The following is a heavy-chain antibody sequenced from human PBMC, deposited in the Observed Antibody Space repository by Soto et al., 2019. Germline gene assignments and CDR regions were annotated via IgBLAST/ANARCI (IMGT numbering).Heavy chain of an antibody. Sequence: ESGGGVVQPGWSLRLSCEAYGFTFSGNAMHWVRQAPGKGLEWVAVISNDGRRKYYADSVKGRFTISRDNSRNTLDLQLNSLRAEDTAVYYCAGDIGVGGTVGVIDYWGQGTLVTVSS. J-gene: IGHJ4*02. D-gene: IGHD6-19*01. CDR3: AGDIGVGGTVGVIDY. CDR2: ISNDGRRK. V-gene: IGHV3-30*04. CDR1: GFTFSGNA.